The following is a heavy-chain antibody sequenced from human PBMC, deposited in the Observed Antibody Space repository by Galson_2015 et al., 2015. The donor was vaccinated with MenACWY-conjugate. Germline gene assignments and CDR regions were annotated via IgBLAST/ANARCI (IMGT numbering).Heavy chain of an antibody. Sequence: SETLSLTCAVSGGSISSSNWWSWVRQPPGKGLEWIGEIYHSGSTNYNPSLKSRVTISVDKSKNQFSLKLSSVTAADTAVYYCARVLITPSGVGATGSDYWGQGTLVTVSS. CDR2: IYHSGST. CDR1: GGSISSSNW. J-gene: IGHJ4*02. CDR3: ARVLITPSGVGATGSDY. D-gene: IGHD1-26*01. V-gene: IGHV4-4*02.